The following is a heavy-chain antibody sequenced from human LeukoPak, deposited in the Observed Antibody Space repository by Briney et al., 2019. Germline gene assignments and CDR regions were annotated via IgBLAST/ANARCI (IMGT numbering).Heavy chain of an antibody. D-gene: IGHD6-6*01. CDR2: INPNSGGT. CDR1: GYTFTGYY. J-gene: IGHJ6*02. V-gene: IGHV1-2*02. Sequence: ASVKVSCKASGYTFTGYYMHWVRQAPGQGLEWMGWINPNSGGTNYAQKFQGRVTMTRDTSISTAYMELSRLRSDDTAVYYCARDAAARSSYYYGMDVWGQGTTVTVSS. CDR3: ARDAAARSSYYYGMDV.